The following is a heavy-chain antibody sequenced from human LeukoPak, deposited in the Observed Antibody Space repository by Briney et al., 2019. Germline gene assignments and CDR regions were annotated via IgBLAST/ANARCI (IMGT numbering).Heavy chain of an antibody. CDR3: AKVQYDYGDPVGWFDP. CDR2: ISGSGERT. CDR1: GFTFSSYA. J-gene: IGHJ5*02. Sequence: GGSLRLSCVASGFTFSSYAMTWARQVPGKGLEWVSHISGSGERTYYADSVKGRFTSSRDNSKNTLYLQMNSLRAEDTAVYYCAKVQYDYGDPVGWFDPWGQGTLVTVSS. D-gene: IGHD4-17*01. V-gene: IGHV3-23*01.